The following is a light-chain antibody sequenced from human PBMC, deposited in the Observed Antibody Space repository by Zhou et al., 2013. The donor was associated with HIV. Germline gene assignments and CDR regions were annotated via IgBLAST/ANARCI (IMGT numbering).Light chain of an antibody. J-gene: IGKJ1*01. CDR2: GTS. CDR3: HQYGSSPWT. Sequence: EIVLTQSPGTLSLSPGERATLSCRASQSVSSSYLAWYQQKPGQAPRLLIYGTSNRATGIPDRFSGSGSGTDFTLTISRLEPEDFAVYYCHQYGSSPWTFGQGTKVEMK. CDR1: QSVSSSY. V-gene: IGKV3-20*01.